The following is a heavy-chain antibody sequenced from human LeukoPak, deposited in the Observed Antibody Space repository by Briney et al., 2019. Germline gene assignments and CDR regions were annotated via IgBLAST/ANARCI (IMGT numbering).Heavy chain of an antibody. J-gene: IGHJ4*02. V-gene: IGHV3-23*01. CDR2: ISGSGGST. CDR3: AKTTAGYSSGRYPGWPVDY. D-gene: IGHD6-19*01. CDR1: GFTFGSYA. Sequence: GGSLRLPYAASGFTFGSYAMYWVRQAPGKGLEWVSGISGSGGSTFYADSVKGRFTISRDNSENTVYLQMNSLRADDTAVYYCAKTTAGYSSGRYPGWPVDYWGQGTLVTVSS.